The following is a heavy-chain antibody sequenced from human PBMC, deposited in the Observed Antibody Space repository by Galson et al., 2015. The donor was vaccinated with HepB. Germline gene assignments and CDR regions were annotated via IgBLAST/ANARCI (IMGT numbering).Heavy chain of an antibody. J-gene: IGHJ4*02. CDR3: AQLGTGY. Sequence: SLRLSCAASGFSFNYFPMNWVRQAPGKGLEWVSVIHGGNNRNYADSVKGRFTISRDDSINTLFLQMNSLRVEDTAVYYCAQLGTGYWGQGTLVTVSS. CDR1: GFSFNYFP. CDR2: IHGGNNR. V-gene: IGHV3-53*01. D-gene: IGHD6-13*01.